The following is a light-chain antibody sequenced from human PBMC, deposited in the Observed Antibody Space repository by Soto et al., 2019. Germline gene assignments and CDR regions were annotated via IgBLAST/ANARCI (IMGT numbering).Light chain of an antibody. CDR2: DDN. CDR3: GSLDSSLSAYV. J-gene: IGLJ1*01. V-gene: IGLV1-51*01. CDR1: SSNIGGNS. Sequence: QSVLTQPPSVSAAPGQKVTISCSGSSSNIGGNSVSWYQQLPGTAPKLLIYDDNKRPSGIPHRFSGSKSGTSATLGITGFQTGDEADYYCGSLDSSLSAYVVGTGTKVTVL.